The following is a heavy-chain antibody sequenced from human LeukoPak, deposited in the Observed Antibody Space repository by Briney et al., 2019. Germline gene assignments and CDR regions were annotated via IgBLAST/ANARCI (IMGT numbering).Heavy chain of an antibody. CDR3: ARYHYGSGSYSLVGSFDY. D-gene: IGHD3-10*01. J-gene: IGHJ4*02. Sequence: PSETLSLTCTVSGGSISSYYWSWIRQPAGKGLEWIGRIYTSGSTNYNPSLKSRVTMSVDTSKNQFSLKLSSVTAADTAVYYCARYHYGSGSYSLVGSFDYWGQGTLVTVSS. V-gene: IGHV4-4*07. CDR2: IYTSGST. CDR1: GGSISSYY.